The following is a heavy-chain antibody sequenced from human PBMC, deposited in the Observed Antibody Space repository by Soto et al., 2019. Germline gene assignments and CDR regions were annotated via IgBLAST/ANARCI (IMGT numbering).Heavy chain of an antibody. CDR2: ISGSGGST. Sequence: GGSLRLSCGASGFTFGSYAGSWVRQAPGKGLEWVSAISGSGGSTYYADSVKGRFTISRDNSKNTLYLQMNSLRAEDTAVYYCAKDRLWDDFWSGYWLYGMDVWGQGTTVTVSS. V-gene: IGHV3-23*01. CDR3: AKDRLWDDFWSGYWLYGMDV. D-gene: IGHD3-3*01. J-gene: IGHJ6*02. CDR1: GFTFGSYA.